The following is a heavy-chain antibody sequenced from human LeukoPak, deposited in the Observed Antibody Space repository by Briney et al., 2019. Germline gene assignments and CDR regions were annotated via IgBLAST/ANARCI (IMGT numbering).Heavy chain of an antibody. Sequence: SETLPLTCNVLGGSIRSSNYYWGWIRQPPGKGLEWIGSIYYSGSTYYNPSLKGRGTMSVDTSNNQFSLKLTSATATDTAVYNCVRLFYYDSRGPPSWGQGTLVTVSS. CDR3: VRLFYYDSRGPPS. D-gene: IGHD3-22*01. CDR1: GGSIRSSNYY. J-gene: IGHJ5*02. V-gene: IGHV4-39*01. CDR2: IYYSGST.